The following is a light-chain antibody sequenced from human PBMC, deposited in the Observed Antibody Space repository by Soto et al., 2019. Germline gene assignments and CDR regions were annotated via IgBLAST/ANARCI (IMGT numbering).Light chain of an antibody. Sequence: EIVLTQSPGTLSLSPGERATLSCRASQSVSSSHLAWYQQTPGQAPRLLIYGASSRAPGIPDRFSGSGSGTDFTLTISRLEPEDFAVYYCHLYGSSPPRTFGQGTELEI. CDR2: GAS. J-gene: IGKJ2*01. CDR1: QSVSSSH. CDR3: HLYGSSPPRT. V-gene: IGKV3-20*01.